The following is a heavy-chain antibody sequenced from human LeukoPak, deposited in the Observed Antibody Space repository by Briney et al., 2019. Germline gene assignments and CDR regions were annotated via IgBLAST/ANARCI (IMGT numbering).Heavy chain of an antibody. J-gene: IGHJ6*03. V-gene: IGHV3-11*01. D-gene: IGHD2-2*01. CDR1: GSTFSNYY. CDR2: ITSTGVTI. Sequence: GGSLRLSCAASGSTFSNYYMNWIRQAPGKGLEWVSSITSTGVTIYYADSVKGRFTMSRDNAKNSLFLQMNSLTAEDTAVYFCARELHSSTWDYYYMDVWGKGTTVIVSS. CDR3: ARELHSSTWDYYYMDV.